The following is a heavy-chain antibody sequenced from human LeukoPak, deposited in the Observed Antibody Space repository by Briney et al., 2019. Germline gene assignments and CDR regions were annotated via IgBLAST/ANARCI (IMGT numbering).Heavy chain of an antibody. CDR2: IKPDSGSS. J-gene: IGHJ4*02. V-gene: IGHV1-2*02. Sequence: EASVKVSCKASGYSFTAYYIHWLRQAPGQGPEWMGWIKPDSGSSHYAQKFQGRVTMTRDTSSSSAYMDLTRLKSGDTAVYYCARARVPIAVAGLYYFDYWGQGALVTVSS. CDR3: ARARVPIAVAGLYYFDY. D-gene: IGHD6-19*01. CDR1: GYSFTAYY.